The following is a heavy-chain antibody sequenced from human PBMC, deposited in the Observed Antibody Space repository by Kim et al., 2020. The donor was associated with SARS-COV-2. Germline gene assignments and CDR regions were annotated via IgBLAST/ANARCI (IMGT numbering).Heavy chain of an antibody. Sequence: YCNPTLKRRVTRSVETSKNQFSLKLSSVTAADTAVYYCARVGSDGPTFDSWGQGTLVTVSS. CDR3: ARVGSDGPTFDS. D-gene: IGHD2-15*01. V-gene: IGHV4-31*02. J-gene: IGHJ4*02.